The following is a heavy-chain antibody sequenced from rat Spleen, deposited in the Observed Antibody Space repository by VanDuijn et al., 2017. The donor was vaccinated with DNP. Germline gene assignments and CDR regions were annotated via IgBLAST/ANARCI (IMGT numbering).Heavy chain of an antibody. CDR1: GFTFNNYW. J-gene: IGHJ2*01. CDR2: IATSGGST. D-gene: IGHD1-1*01. Sequence: EVQLVESGGDLVQPGRSLKLSCVASGFTFNNYWMTWIRQVPGKGLEWVASIATSGGSTYYPGSVKGRFTISRDNAKNTLYLQMNSLRSEDMATYYCATHDTTAPFDYWGQGVMVTVSS. V-gene: IGHV5-31*01. CDR3: ATHDTTAPFDY.